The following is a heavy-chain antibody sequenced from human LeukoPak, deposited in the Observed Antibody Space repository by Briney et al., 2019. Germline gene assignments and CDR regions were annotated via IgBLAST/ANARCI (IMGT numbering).Heavy chain of an antibody. J-gene: IGHJ4*02. CDR2: INHSGST. CDR1: GGSFSGYY. Sequence: SETLSLTCAVYGGSFSGYYWSWIRRPPGKGLEWIGEINHSGSTNYNPSLKSRVTISVDTSKNQFSLKLSSVTAADTAVYYCARGYYGSGSYIDYWGQGTLVTVSS. V-gene: IGHV4-34*01. CDR3: ARGYYGSGSYIDY. D-gene: IGHD3-10*01.